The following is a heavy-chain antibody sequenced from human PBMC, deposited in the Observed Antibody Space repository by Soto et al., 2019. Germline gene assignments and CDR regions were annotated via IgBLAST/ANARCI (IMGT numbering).Heavy chain of an antibody. Sequence: PSETLSLTCTVSGGSISSGDYYWSWIRQPPGKGLGWIGYIYYSGSTYYNPSLKSRVTISVDTSKNQFSLKLSSVTAADTAVYYCARDRPIRGDYYYYYGMDVWGQGTTVTVSS. V-gene: IGHV4-30-4*01. J-gene: IGHJ6*02. CDR3: ARDRPIRGDYYYYYGMDV. CDR2: IYYSGST. CDR1: GGSISSGDYY.